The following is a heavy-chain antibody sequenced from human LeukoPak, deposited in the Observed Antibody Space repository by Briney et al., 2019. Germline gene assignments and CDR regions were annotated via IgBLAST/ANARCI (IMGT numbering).Heavy chain of an antibody. Sequence: GGSLRLSCAASGFTFSSYAMSWVRQAPGKGLEWVSAISGSGGSTYYADSVKGRFTISRDNSKNTLYLQMNSLRAEDTAVYYCAKDHGRVVSGSTSFYWGQGTLVTVSS. CDR3: AKDHGRVVSGSTSFY. V-gene: IGHV3-23*01. D-gene: IGHD3-3*01. CDR1: GFTFSSYA. CDR2: ISGSGGST. J-gene: IGHJ4*02.